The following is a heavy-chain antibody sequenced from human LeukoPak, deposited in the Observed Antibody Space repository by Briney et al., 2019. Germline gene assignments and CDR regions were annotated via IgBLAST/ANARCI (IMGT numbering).Heavy chain of an antibody. J-gene: IGHJ4*02. CDR2: IIPIFGTA. V-gene: IGHV1-69*13. Sequence: SVKVSCKASGGTFSSYAISWVRQAPGQGLEWMGGIIPIFGTANYAQKFQGRVTITADESTSTAYMKLSSLRSEDTAVYYCARRQLGYCSSTSCYSFDYWGQGTLVTVSS. CDR1: GGTFSSYA. CDR3: ARRQLGYCSSTSCYSFDY. D-gene: IGHD2-2*02.